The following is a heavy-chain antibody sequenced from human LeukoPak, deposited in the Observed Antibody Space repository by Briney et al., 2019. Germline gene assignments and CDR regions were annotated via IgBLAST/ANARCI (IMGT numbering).Heavy chain of an antibody. CDR2: IIPILGIA. V-gene: IGHV1-69*04. J-gene: IGHJ4*02. CDR1: GGTFSSYT. CDR3: ARDEYYDFWSGYQY. Sequence: SVKVSRKASGGTFSSYTISWVRQAPGQGLEWMGRIIPILGIANYAQKFQGRVTITADKSTSTAYMELSSLRSEDTAVYYCARDEYYDFWSGYQYWGQGTLVTVSS. D-gene: IGHD3-3*01.